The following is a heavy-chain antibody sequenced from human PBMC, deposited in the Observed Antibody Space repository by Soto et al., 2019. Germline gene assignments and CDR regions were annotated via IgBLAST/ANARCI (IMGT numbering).Heavy chain of an antibody. CDR3: ARGRGRWLQLNWFDP. Sequence: PSETLSLTCAVYGGSFSGYYWSWIRQPPGKGLEWIGEINHSGSTNYNPSLKSRVTISVDTSKNQFSLKLSSVTAADTAVYYCARGRGRWLQLNWFDPWGRGTLVTVSS. D-gene: IGHD5-12*01. J-gene: IGHJ5*02. CDR2: INHSGST. CDR1: GGSFSGYY. V-gene: IGHV4-34*01.